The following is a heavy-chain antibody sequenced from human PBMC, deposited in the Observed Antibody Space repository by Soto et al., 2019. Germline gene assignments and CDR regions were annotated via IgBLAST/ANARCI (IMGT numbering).Heavy chain of an antibody. Sequence: SETLSLTCAVYGGSFSGYYWSWIRQPPGKGLEWIGEINHSGSTNYNPSLKSRVTISVDTSKNQFSLKLSSVTAADTAVYYCARGWYCRGGSCYHYFAYGGRGTLVTVP. CDR3: ARGWYCRGGSCYHYFAY. D-gene: IGHD2-15*01. J-gene: IGHJ4*02. CDR2: INHSGST. CDR1: GGSFSGYY. V-gene: IGHV4-34*01.